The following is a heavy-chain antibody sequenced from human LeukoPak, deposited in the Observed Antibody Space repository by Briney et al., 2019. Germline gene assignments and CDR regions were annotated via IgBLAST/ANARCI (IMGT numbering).Heavy chain of an antibody. CDR1: GFTFSSYE. CDR2: ISSSGSTI. J-gene: IGHJ4*02. CDR3: ARVGKNGWDFDH. V-gene: IGHV3-48*03. Sequence: GGSLRLSCAASGFTFSSYEMNWVRQAPGKGLEWVSYISSSGSTIYYADSVKGRFTISRDNAKNSLYLQMTSLRADDTAVYYCARVGKNGWDFDHWGQGGLVTVSS. D-gene: IGHD6-19*01.